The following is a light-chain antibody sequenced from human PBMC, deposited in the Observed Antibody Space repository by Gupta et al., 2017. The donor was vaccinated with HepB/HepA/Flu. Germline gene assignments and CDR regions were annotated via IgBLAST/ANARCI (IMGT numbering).Light chain of an antibody. V-gene: IGKV2-30*02. J-gene: IGKJ2*01. CDR2: KVS. CDR1: QSLVHSDGNTY. CDR3: RQAKHWPPN. Sequence: DVVMTQSPLSLPVTLGQPASISCRSSQSLVHSDGNTYLTWFQQRPGQSPRRLIYKVSDRDSGVPDRFSGGGSGTDFSPKISRVEAEDIGLYYCRQAKHWPPNFGQGTKLEIK.